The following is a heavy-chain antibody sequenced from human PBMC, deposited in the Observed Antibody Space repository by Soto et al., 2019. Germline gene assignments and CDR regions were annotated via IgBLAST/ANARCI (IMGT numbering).Heavy chain of an antibody. CDR2: ISSSSSYI. J-gene: IGHJ4*02. Sequence: GGSLRLSCAASGFTFSSYSMNWVRQAPGKGLEWVSSISSSSSYIYYADSVKGRFTISRDNAKNSLYLQMNSLRAEDTAVYYCARDLVLRYFEGPLYYFDYWGQGTLVTVSS. CDR3: ARDLVLRYFEGPLYYFDY. CDR1: GFTFSSYS. V-gene: IGHV3-21*01. D-gene: IGHD3-9*01.